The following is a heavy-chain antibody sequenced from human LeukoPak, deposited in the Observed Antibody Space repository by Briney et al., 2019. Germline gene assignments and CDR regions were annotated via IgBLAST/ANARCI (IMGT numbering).Heavy chain of an antibody. J-gene: IGHJ5*02. CDR3: AKDLDSSNRRISAAGVSFDP. CDR2: ISGSAYST. CDR1: GLSFSSYA. D-gene: IGHD6-13*01. Sequence: GGSLRLSCAASGLSFSSYAMSWVRQAPGKGLEWVSDISGSAYSTYYADSVKGRFAISRDNSKNTLYLQMNNLRAEDTALYYCAKDLDSSNRRISAAGVSFDPWGQGTLVTVSS. V-gene: IGHV3-23*01.